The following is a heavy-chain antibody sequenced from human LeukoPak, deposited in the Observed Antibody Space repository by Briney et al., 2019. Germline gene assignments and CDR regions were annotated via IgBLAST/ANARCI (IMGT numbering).Heavy chain of an antibody. CDR2: INPNSGGT. CDR3: ARDLYCSGGSCYNWFDP. Sequence: ASVKVSCKASGYTFTGYYMHWVRRAPGQGLEWMGWINPNSGGTNYAQKFQGRVTMTRDTSLSTAYMELSRLRSDDTAVYYCARDLYCSGGSCYNWFDPWGQGTLVTVSS. V-gene: IGHV1-2*02. J-gene: IGHJ5*02. CDR1: GYTFTGYY. D-gene: IGHD2-15*01.